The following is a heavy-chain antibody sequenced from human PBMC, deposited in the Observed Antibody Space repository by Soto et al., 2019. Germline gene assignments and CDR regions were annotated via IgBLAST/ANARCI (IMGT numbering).Heavy chain of an antibody. CDR3: ARVGYCSGGSCYPYYYYGMDV. Sequence: ASVKVSCKASGYTFTNSGISWVRQAPGQGLERMGWISTDNGNTNYAQKHQGRVTMTTDTSTSTAYIELRSLRSDDTAVYYCARVGYCSGGSCYPYYYYGMDVWGQGTTVTVSS. J-gene: IGHJ6*02. V-gene: IGHV1-18*01. D-gene: IGHD2-15*01. CDR1: GYTFTNSG. CDR2: ISTDNGNT.